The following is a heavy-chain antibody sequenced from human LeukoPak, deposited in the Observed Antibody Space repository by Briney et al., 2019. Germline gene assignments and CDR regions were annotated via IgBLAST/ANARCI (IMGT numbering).Heavy chain of an antibody. V-gene: IGHV4-39*07. Sequence: SSETLSLTCTVSGGSISSSSYYWGWIRQPPGKGLEWIGSIYYSGSTYYNPSLKSRVTISVDTSKNQFSLKLSSVTAADTAVYYCAREYTRHYDFWSGYSIPFDYWGQGTLVTVSS. CDR2: IYYSGST. CDR1: GGSISSSSYY. D-gene: IGHD3-3*01. CDR3: AREYTRHYDFWSGYSIPFDY. J-gene: IGHJ4*02.